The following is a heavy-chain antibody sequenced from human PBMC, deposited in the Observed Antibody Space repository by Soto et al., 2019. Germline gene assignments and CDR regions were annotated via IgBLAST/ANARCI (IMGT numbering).Heavy chain of an antibody. Sequence: PXGSLSLAWAACGFTFSHFVMSCVRQAPGKGLEWVSSISGSGDNTFYADSVKGRFTISRDNSKSTVSLQINSLRAEDTAVYYCEKRFYNSGLPYGMDVWGQGTKVTVYS. J-gene: IGHJ6*02. CDR3: EKRFYNSGLPYGMDV. CDR1: GFTFSHFV. CDR2: ISGSGDNT. V-gene: IGHV3-23*01. D-gene: IGHD6-19*01.